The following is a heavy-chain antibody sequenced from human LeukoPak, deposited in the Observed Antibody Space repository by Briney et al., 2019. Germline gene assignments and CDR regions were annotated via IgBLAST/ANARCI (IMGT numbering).Heavy chain of an antibody. CDR3: ATWGRDGSGSYRTIGSTSRHEAFDI. CDR1: GFILSGHA. D-gene: IGHD3-10*01. Sequence: AGGSLRLSCAASGFILSGHAMHWVRQAPGKGLEWVAVMSNDGSNKNYADSVKGRFTISRDNSKNTLYLQMNSLRAEDTAVYYCATWGRDGSGSYRTIGSTSRHEAFDIWGQGTMVTVSS. J-gene: IGHJ3*02. V-gene: IGHV3-30-3*01. CDR2: MSNDGSNK.